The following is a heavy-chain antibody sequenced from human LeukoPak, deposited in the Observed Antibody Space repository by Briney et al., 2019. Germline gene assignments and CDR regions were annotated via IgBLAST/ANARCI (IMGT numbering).Heavy chain of an antibody. J-gene: IGHJ3*02. D-gene: IGHD6-13*01. CDR3: AKGGSSWYPHAFDI. CDR2: ISGSGGST. Sequence: GGSLRLSCAASGFTFSINAMSWVRQAPGKGLEWVSAISGSGGSTYFADSVKGRFTISRDNSKNTVYLQMNSLRGEDTAIYYCAKGGSSWYPHAFDIRGQGTMVTVSS. V-gene: IGHV3-23*01. CDR1: GFTFSINA.